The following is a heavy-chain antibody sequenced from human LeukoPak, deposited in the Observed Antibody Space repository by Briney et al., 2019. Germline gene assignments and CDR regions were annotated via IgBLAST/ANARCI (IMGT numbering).Heavy chain of an antibody. D-gene: IGHD3-10*01. Sequence: GGSLRLSCAAYGFTFNDYGMSWVRQAPGKGLEWVSAISGSGGSTYYADSVKGRFTISRDNSKNTLYLQMNSLRAEDTAVYYCAKCVWFGELPHDAFDMWGQGTMVTVSS. CDR1: GFTFNDYG. V-gene: IGHV3-23*01. J-gene: IGHJ3*02. CDR2: ISGSGGST. CDR3: AKCVWFGELPHDAFDM.